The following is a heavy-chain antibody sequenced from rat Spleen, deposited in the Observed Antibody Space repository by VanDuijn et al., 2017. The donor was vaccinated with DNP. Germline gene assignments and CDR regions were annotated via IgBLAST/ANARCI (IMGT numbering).Heavy chain of an antibody. CDR2: IGIRGGST. Sequence: EVKLVESGGGLVEPGRSVKVSCVASGLTFSDYGMAWVRQTPTRGLEWVASIGIRGGSTYYRDFVKGRFTISRDNAKSTLYLQMDSLRSEDTATYYCATLFNYGSYDYWGQGVMVTVSS. D-gene: IGHD1-3*01. V-gene: IGHV5-25*01. J-gene: IGHJ2*01. CDR1: GLTFSDYG. CDR3: ATLFNYGSYDY.